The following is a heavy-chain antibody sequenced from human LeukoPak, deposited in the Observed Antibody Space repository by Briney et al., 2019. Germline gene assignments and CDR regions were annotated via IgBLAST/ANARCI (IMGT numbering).Heavy chain of an antibody. CDR1: GFTFSSFW. J-gene: IGHJ4*02. CDR3: ARDAYCSGGSCYVY. Sequence: GGSLRLSWAASGFTFSSFWMSWVRQAPGKGLEWVANINQDGSEKNYVDSVKDRFTISRDNAENSLDLQMNSLRAEDTAVYYCARDAYCSGGSCYVYWGQGTLVTVSS. CDR2: INQDGSEK. V-gene: IGHV3-7*01. D-gene: IGHD2-15*01.